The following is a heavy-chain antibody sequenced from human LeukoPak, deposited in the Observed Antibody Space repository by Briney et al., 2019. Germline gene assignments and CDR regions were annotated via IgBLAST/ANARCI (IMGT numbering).Heavy chain of an antibody. J-gene: IGHJ4*02. V-gene: IGHV4-34*01. CDR1: GGSFSVYY. D-gene: IGHD3-16*01. CDR2: INHSGST. Sequence: SETLSLTCAVYGGSFSVYYWSWIRQPPGKGLEWIGEINHSGSTNYNPSLKSRVTISVDTSKNQFSLKLSSVTAADTAVYYCARGRSFTGFDYWGQGTLVTVSS. CDR3: ARGRSFTGFDY.